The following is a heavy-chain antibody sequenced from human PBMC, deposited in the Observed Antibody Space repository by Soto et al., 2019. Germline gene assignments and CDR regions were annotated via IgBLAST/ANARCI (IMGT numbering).Heavy chain of an antibody. D-gene: IGHD6-13*01. J-gene: IGHJ4*02. CDR2: IYYSGST. CDR1: GGSISSYY. V-gene: IGHV4-59*01. Sequence: SETLSLTCTVSGGSISSYYWSWIRQPPGKGLEWIGYIYYSGSTNYNPSLKSRVTISVDTSKNQFSLKLSSVTAAVTAVYSCARYEIEAGNFDYWGRGTLVPVSS. CDR3: ARYEIEAGNFDY.